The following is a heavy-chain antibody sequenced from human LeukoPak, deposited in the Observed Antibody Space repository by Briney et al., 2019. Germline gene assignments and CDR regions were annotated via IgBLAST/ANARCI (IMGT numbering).Heavy chain of an antibody. CDR2: IVPIFGTA. D-gene: IGHD2-2*01. CDR3: ARGESVVVPAAHRRHNWFDP. CDR1: GGTFSSYA. Sequence: SMKVSCKASGGTFSSYAISWVRQAPGQGLEWMGGIVPIFGTANYAQKFQGRVTITADESTSTAYMELSSLRSEDTAVYYCARGESVVVPAAHRRHNWFDPWGQGTLVTVSS. J-gene: IGHJ5*02. V-gene: IGHV1-69*13.